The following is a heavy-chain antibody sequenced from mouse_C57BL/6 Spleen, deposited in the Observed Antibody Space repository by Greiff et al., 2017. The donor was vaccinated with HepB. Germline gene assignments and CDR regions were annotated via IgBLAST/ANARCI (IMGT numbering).Heavy chain of an antibody. D-gene: IGHD1-1*01. CDR3: TRGYGSSHYYAMDY. Sequence: QVQLQQSGAELVRPGASVTLSCKASGYTFTDYEMHWVKQTPVHGLEWIGAIDPETGGTAYNQKFKGKAILTADKSSSTAYMELRSLTSEDSAVYYCTRGYGSSHYYAMDYWGQGTSVTVSS. V-gene: IGHV1-15*01. CDR1: GYTFTDYE. J-gene: IGHJ4*01. CDR2: IDPETGGT.